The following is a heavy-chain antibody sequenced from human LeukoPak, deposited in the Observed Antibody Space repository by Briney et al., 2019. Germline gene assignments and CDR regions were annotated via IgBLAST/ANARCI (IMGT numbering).Heavy chain of an antibody. CDR3: ARDASFGDSSGYRAY. CDR2: IYSGGST. CDR1: GFTVSSNY. Sequence: GGSLTLSCAASGFTVSSNYMSWVRQAPGKGLEWVSVIYSGGSTYYADSVKGRFTISRDNSKNTLYLQMNRLRAEDTAVYYCARDASFGDSSGYRAYWGQGTLVTVSS. D-gene: IGHD3-22*01. J-gene: IGHJ4*02. V-gene: IGHV3-53*01.